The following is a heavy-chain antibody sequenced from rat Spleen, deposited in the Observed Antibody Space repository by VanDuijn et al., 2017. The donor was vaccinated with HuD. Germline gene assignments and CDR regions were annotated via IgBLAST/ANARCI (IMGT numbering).Heavy chain of an antibody. Sequence: EVQLVESDGGLVQPGRSLKLSCAASGFTFSDYYMAWIRQAPSKGLDWVATISYDGINTYYRDSVKGRFTISRDDANNTLYLQMDSLRSEDTATYYCARRYDFDYWGQGVVVTVSS. CDR2: ISYDGINT. J-gene: IGHJ2*01. V-gene: IGHV5-29*01. CDR3: ARRYDFDY. D-gene: IGHD1-11*01. CDR1: GFTFSDYY.